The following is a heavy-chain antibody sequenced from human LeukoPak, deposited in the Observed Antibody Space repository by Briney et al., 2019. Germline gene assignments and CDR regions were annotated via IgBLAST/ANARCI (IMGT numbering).Heavy chain of an antibody. D-gene: IGHD4-17*01. Sequence: GASVKVSCKASGYTFTSYDINWVRQATGQGLEWMGWVNPNSGNTGYAQKFQGRVTMTRNASISTAYMELSSLRSEDTAVYYCARVQSDSTHDYGDYAFSYYFDYWGQGTLVTVSS. CDR2: VNPNSGNT. CDR3: ARVQSDSTHDYGDYAFSYYFDY. CDR1: GYTFTSYD. J-gene: IGHJ4*02. V-gene: IGHV1-8*01.